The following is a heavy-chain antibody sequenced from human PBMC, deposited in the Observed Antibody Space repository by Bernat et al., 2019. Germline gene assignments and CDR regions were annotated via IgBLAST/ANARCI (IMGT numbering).Heavy chain of an antibody. D-gene: IGHD3-10*01. V-gene: IGHV3-23*01. Sequence: EVQLLESGGDLVQPGGSLRLSCAASGFTFTSYGMNWVRQAPGKGLEWVSGIRGFGTGTYYADSVKGRFSISRDNSKNTVSLQMNTLGVEDTAIYYCVKDMNFYASGSFDYWGQRTLVTVSS. CDR1: GFTFTSYG. CDR2: IRGFGTGT. J-gene: IGHJ4*02. CDR3: VKDMNFYASGSFDY.